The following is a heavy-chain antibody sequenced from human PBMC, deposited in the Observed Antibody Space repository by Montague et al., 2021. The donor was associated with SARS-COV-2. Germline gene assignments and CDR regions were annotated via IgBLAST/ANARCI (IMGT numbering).Heavy chain of an antibody. D-gene: IGHD3-10*01. V-gene: IGHV4-59*02. J-gene: IGHJ4*02. Sequence: SETLSLTCTVSGGSVSSYYWSWIRQSPGKGLQWLGYIYYSGSTDYNPSLKSRVTISVDTSKSQFSLKLGSVTAADTAVYYCATTPGRFGEFHFDYWGQGTLVAVSS. CDR3: ATTPGRFGEFHFDY. CDR1: GGSVSSYY. CDR2: IYYSGST.